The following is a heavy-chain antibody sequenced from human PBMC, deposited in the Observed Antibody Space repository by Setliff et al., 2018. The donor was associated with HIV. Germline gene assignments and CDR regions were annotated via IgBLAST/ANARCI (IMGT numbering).Heavy chain of an antibody. J-gene: IGHJ4*02. D-gene: IGHD6-13*01. V-gene: IGHV4-34*01. CDR1: GGSFSGFY. CDR2: INHSGST. Sequence: SETLSLTCAVYGGSFSGFYWSWIRQPPGKGLEWIGEINHSGSTTYNPSLKSRVTISVDTSKNHFSLKLSSVTAADTAVYYCANFLPDTAAAGPRFDYWGQGDHGHRLL. CDR3: ANFLPDTAAAGPRFDY.